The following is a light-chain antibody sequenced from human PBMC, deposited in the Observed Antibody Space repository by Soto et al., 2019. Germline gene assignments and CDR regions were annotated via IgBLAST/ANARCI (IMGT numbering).Light chain of an antibody. Sequence: QSVLTQPPSVSGAPGQRVTISCTGSSSNIGAGYDVHWYQQLPGTAPKLLIYGNSNRPSGVPDRFSGSKSGTSASLAITGLQAEDEADYYCQSYDSSLSAHYVFGTGTKVIVL. CDR1: SSNIGAGYD. CDR2: GNS. CDR3: QSYDSSLSAHYV. V-gene: IGLV1-40*01. J-gene: IGLJ1*01.